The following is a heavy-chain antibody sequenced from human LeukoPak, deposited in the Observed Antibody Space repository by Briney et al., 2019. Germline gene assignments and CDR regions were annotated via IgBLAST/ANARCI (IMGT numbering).Heavy chain of an antibody. Sequence: SETLSLTCAVSSGSISGYYWNWIRQPPGKGLEWLGFRYYSGATNYNPSLRGRVTISVDRSKSQLSLKITSVTAADTAVYYCARALSGSPAVFDSWGQGTLVSVSS. V-gene: IGHV4-59*08. D-gene: IGHD1-26*01. CDR3: ARALSGSPAVFDS. CDR1: SGSISGYY. J-gene: IGHJ4*02. CDR2: RYYSGAT.